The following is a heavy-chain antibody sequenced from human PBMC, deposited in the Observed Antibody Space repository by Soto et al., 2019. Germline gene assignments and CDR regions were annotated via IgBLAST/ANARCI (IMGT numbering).Heavy chain of an antibody. CDR1: GFTFSSYG. Sequence: GSLRLSCAASGFTFSSYGMHWVRQAPGKGLEWVAVIWYGGSNKYYADSVKGRFTISRDNSKNTLYLQMNSLRAEDTAVYYCAKGYSYTQPVFDYWGLGTLVTVSS. V-gene: IGHV3-33*06. J-gene: IGHJ4*02. D-gene: IGHD5-18*01. CDR2: IWYGGSNK. CDR3: AKGYSYTQPVFDY.